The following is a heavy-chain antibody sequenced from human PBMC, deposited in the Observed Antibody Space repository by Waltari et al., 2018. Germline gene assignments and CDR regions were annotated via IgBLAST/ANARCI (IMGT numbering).Heavy chain of an antibody. CDR1: GFTFSDHY. CDR2: IRNKANSYTT. J-gene: IGHJ3*02. V-gene: IGHV3-72*01. Sequence: EVQLVESGGGLVQPGRSLRLSCAASGFTFSDHYMDWVRQAPGKGLEWVGRIRNKANSYTTEYAASVKGRFTISRDDSKNLLYLQINSLRSEDTAVYYCAPSPSSGMAPLDIWGQGTMLTVSS. D-gene: IGHD3-10*01. CDR3: APSPSSGMAPLDI.